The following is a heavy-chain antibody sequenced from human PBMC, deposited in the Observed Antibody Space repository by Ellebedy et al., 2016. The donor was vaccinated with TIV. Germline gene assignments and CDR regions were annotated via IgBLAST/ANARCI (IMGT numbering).Heavy chain of an antibody. D-gene: IGHD3-3*02. CDR3: ASYPRGGGLLVPLDWYFDL. J-gene: IGHJ2*01. CDR2: IKQDGSEK. V-gene: IGHV3-7*01. Sequence: GESLKISXAASGFTFSSYWMSWVRQAPGKGLEWVANIKQDGSEKYYVDSVKGRFTISRDNAKNSLYLQMNSLRAEDTAVYYCASYPRGGGLLVPLDWYFDLWGRGTLVTVSS. CDR1: GFTFSSYW.